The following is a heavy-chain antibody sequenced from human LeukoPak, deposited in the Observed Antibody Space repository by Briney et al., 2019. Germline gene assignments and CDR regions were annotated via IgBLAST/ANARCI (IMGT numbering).Heavy chain of an antibody. J-gene: IGHJ4*02. CDR2: IQYDGSKK. Sequence: GGSLRLSCVASGFTFSSNGMHWVRQAPGKGLEWVTFIQYDGSKKYYADSVKGRFTISRDNSKNTLYLQMNSLRAEDTAVYYCAKASRYQLHREYYFDYWGQGTLVTVSS. V-gene: IGHV3-30*02. CDR1: GFTFSSNG. D-gene: IGHD2-2*01. CDR3: AKASRYQLHREYYFDY.